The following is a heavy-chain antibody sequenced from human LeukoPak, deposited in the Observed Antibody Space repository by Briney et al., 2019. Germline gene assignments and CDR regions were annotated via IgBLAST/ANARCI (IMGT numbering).Heavy chain of an antibody. CDR1: GFTSSSYS. Sequence: GGSLRLSCAASGFTSSSYSMSWVRQAPGKGLEWVSGISTSSTYRLYADSVKGRFTISRDNAKSSLYLEMNSLRAEDTAVYYCARDVDGSGNYGFDWWGQGILVTVSS. J-gene: IGHJ4*02. V-gene: IGHV3-21*01. CDR2: ISTSSTYR. CDR3: ARDVDGSGNYGFDW. D-gene: IGHD3-10*01.